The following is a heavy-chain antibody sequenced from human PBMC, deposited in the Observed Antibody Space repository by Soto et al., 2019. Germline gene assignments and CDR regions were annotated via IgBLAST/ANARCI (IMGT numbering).Heavy chain of an antibody. CDR3: AKGAPFWSLDWFDP. V-gene: IGHV3-23*01. CDR1: WFNFGNFC. J-gene: IGHJ5*02. D-gene: IGHD3-3*01. CDR2: ISDSSTST. Sequence: GGFLRLRYCACWFNFGNFCGTWVRQAPGKGLEWVSGISDSSTSTYYADFVKGRFTISRDNSKKQVYLQMNSLRVEDTAVYFCAKGAPFWSLDWFDPWGQGTLVTVSS.